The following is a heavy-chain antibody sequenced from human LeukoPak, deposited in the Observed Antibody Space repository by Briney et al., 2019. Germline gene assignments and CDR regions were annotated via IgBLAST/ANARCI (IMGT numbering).Heavy chain of an antibody. CDR3: ARHEKTYYYGSGSYRRGWFDP. Sequence: SETLSLTCAVYSGSFSNYYWSWIPQPPGKGLEGRREINQSGSTNYNPSLKNRVTISVDTSKNHFSLKLSSVTAADTAVYYCARHEKTYYYGSGSYRRGWFDPWGQGTLVAVSS. D-gene: IGHD3-10*01. CDR1: SGSFSNYY. V-gene: IGHV4-34*01. CDR2: INQSGST. J-gene: IGHJ5*02.